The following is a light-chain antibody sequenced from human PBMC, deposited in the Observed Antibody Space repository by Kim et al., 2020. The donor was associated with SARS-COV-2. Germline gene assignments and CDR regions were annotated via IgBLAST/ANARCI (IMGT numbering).Light chain of an antibody. Sequence: GGVSSRFSGSGSGTEFTLTITSLQPEDIATYYCLQHHNYLRVTFGGGTKVDIK. J-gene: IGKJ4*01. V-gene: IGKV1-17*01. CDR3: LQHHNYLRVT.